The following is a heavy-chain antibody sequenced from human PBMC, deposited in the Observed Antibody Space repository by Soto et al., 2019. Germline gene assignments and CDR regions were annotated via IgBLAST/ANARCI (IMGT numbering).Heavy chain of an antibody. CDR1: GYTFTGYY. D-gene: IGHD5-12*01. Sequence: ASVKVSCKASGYTFTGYYMHWVRQAPGQGLEWMGWINPNSGGTNYAQEFQGWVTMTRDTSISTAYMELSRLRSDDTAVYYCARVGYSGYDPMDVWGQGTTVTVSS. J-gene: IGHJ6*02. CDR2: INPNSGGT. CDR3: ARVGYSGYDPMDV. V-gene: IGHV1-2*04.